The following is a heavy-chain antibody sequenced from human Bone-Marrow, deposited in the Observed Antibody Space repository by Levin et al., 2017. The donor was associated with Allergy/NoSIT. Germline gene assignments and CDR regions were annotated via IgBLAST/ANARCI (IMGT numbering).Heavy chain of an antibody. D-gene: IGHD1-1*01. CDR1: GFMFSDYN. Sequence: GGSLRLSCAASGFMFSDYNMNWVRQAPGKGLEWISSVSTSSNYIYYADSVKGRFTISRDNARNSLSLRMYSLTAEDTAVYYCARDPGTTGTHFDLWGRGTLVVVST. V-gene: IGHV3-21*01. CDR3: ARDPGTTGTHFDL. J-gene: IGHJ4*02. CDR2: VSTSSNYI.